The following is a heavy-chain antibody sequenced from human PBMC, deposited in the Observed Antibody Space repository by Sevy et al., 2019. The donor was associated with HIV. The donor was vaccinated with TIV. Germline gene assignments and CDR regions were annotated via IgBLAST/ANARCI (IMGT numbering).Heavy chain of an antibody. V-gene: IGHV1-24*01. J-gene: IGHJ4*02. CDR3: ATTKDYYESSGSPVDY. CDR2: FDPEDGET. CDR1: GYTLNQLS. Sequence: ASVKVSCKVSGYTLNQLSMHWVRQAAGKGLEWMGSFDPEDGETAYAQKFQGRVTMTEDTSIDPAYMELSSLRSEDTAVYYCATTKDYYESSGSPVDYWGQGPLVTVSS. D-gene: IGHD3-22*01.